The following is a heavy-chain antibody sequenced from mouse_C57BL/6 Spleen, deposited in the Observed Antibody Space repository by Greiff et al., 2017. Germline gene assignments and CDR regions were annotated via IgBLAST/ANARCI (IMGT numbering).Heavy chain of an antibody. CDR3: TRKSSYAMDY. Sequence: EVKLVESGAELVRPGASVKLSCTASGFNIKDDYMHWVKQRPEQGLEWIGWIDPENGDTEYASKFQGKATITADTSSNTAYLQLSSLTSEDTAVYYCTRKSSYAMDYWGQGTSVTVSS. V-gene: IGHV14-4*01. CDR2: IDPENGDT. CDR1: GFNIKDDY. J-gene: IGHJ4*01.